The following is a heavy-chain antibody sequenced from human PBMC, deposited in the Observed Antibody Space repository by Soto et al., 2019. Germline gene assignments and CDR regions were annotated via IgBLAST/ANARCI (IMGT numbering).Heavy chain of an antibody. V-gene: IGHV4-31*03. CDR2: IYYSGST. Sequence: SETRPLTCTVSGGCISSGGYYWSWMRQHPGKGLEWIGYIYYSGSTYYNPSLKSRVTISVDTSENQFSLKLSSVPAADTAVYYCARDPSYCISTSCYGAFDIWGQGTMVTVSS. J-gene: IGHJ3*02. CDR1: GGCISSGGYY. CDR3: ARDPSYCISTSCYGAFDI. D-gene: IGHD2-2*01.